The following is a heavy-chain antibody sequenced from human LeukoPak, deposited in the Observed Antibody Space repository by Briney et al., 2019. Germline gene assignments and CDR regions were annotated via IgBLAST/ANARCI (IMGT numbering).Heavy chain of an antibody. V-gene: IGHV4-31*03. J-gene: IGHJ5*02. CDR1: GGSISSGGYY. CDR2: IYYSGST. D-gene: IGHD2-15*01. CDR3: ARGSSGGPVYNWFDP. Sequence: SQTLPLTCTVSGGSISSGGYYWSWIRQHPGKGLEWIGYIYYSGSTYYNPSLKSRVTISVDTSKNQFSLKLSSVTAADTAVYYCARGSSGGPVYNWFDPWGQGTLVTVSS.